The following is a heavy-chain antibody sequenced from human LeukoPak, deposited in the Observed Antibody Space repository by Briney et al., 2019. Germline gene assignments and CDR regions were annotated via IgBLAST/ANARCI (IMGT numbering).Heavy chain of an antibody. CDR1: RFIFNNYA. D-gene: IGHD6-19*01. Sequence: GGSLRLSCAGSRFIFNNYAMHWVRQPPGKGLEWVSGISWNSGTIDYADSVRGRFTISRDNAKNSLYLQMDSLRVEDTAFYYCAKDNRRHYTSGPNPDSLHWGQGALVTVSS. CDR2: ISWNSGTI. J-gene: IGHJ4*02. V-gene: IGHV3-9*01. CDR3: AKDNRRHYTSGPNPDSLH.